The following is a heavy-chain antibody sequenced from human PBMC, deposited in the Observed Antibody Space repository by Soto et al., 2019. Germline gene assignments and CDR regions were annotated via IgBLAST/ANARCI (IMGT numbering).Heavy chain of an antibody. CDR2: LSSDGSNS. Sequence: VGSLRLSCTARGFGRTPYSIHWVRQAPGKGLEWVAGLSSDGSNSFYPDSVKGRITISRDNSKTTVHLQINNLRPDDTAIYYCAKDAEMLATSLLSSCFSVLWGRGTLLT. D-gene: IGHD3-16*01. V-gene: IGHV3-30-3*01. CDR3: AKDAEMLATSLLSSCFSVL. J-gene: IGHJ4*03. CDR1: GFGRTPYS.